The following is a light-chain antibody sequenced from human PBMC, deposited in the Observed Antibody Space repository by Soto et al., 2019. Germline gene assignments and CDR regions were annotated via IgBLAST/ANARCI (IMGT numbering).Light chain of an antibody. Sequence: QSVLTQPPSVSGAPGQRVTISCTGSSSNIGAGYDVHWYQQLPGTAPKLLIYGNSNRPSGVPDRFSGSKSGTSASLAITGLQAEDEADYYCQSYDSSLSEVFGGGTKLTVL. V-gene: IGLV1-40*01. CDR3: QSYDSSLSEV. CDR2: GNS. CDR1: SSNIGAGYD. J-gene: IGLJ3*02.